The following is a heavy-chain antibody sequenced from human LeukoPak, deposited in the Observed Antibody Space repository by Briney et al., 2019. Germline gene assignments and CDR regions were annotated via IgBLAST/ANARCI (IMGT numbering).Heavy chain of an antibody. CDR1: GFTFRDSA. Sequence: GGSLRLSCAGSGFTFRDSAMTWVRQAPGKGLEWVSLISFSGANTYYADSVKGRFTISRDNAKNSLYLQMNSLRAEDTAVYYCARDRCSRTSCFIDYWGQGTLVTVSS. J-gene: IGHJ4*02. D-gene: IGHD2-2*01. CDR2: ISFSGANT. V-gene: IGHV3-21*01. CDR3: ARDRCSRTSCFIDY.